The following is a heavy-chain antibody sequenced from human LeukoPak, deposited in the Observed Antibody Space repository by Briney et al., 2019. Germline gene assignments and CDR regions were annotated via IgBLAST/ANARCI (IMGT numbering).Heavy chain of an antibody. CDR3: AKLREWELPDLFDY. D-gene: IGHD1-26*01. CDR2: ISEGGGST. V-gene: IGHV3-23*01. CDR1: EFTFSSYG. Sequence: GGTLRLSCAASEFTFSSYGMSWVRLAPGKGLEWVSAISEGGGSTHYADSVKGRSTISRDNSKNTLYLQMNSLRAEDTAVYYCAKLREWELPDLFDYWGQGTLVTVSS. J-gene: IGHJ4*02.